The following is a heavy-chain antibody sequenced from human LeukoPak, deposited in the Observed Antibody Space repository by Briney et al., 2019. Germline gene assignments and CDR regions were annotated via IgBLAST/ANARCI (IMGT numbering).Heavy chain of an antibody. CDR2: INPNSGGT. V-gene: IGHV1-2*02. CDR1: GYTFTGYY. Sequence: PGASVKVSCKASGYTFTGYYMHWVRQAPGQGLEWMGWINPNSGGTNYAQKFQGRVTMTRDTSISTAYMELSRLRSDDTAVYYCARDGIAARRATRNYYYMDVWGKGTTVTVSS. D-gene: IGHD6-6*01. CDR3: ARDGIAARRATRNYYYMDV. J-gene: IGHJ6*03.